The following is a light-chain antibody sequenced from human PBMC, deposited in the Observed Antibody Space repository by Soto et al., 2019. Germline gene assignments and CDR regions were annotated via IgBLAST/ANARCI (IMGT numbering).Light chain of an antibody. V-gene: IGKV1-33*01. CDR2: DAS. CDR3: QQYENLPT. Sequence: DIQIAHSPSSLSASVADRVTITCQASQNINNYLNWYQQKPGRAPKLLIYDASNLEAGVPSRFRGSGSGTDFTFTISRLQPEDIATYYCQQYENLPTFGQGTRLEIK. CDR1: QNINNY. J-gene: IGKJ5*01.